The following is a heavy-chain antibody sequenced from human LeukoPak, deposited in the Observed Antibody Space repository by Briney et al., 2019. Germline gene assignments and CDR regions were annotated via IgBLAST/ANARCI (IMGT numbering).Heavy chain of an antibody. D-gene: IGHD1-26*01. V-gene: IGHV3-33*08. Sequence: GGSLRLSCAASGFTFSSYGMHWVRQAPGKGLEWVAVIWHDGSNKYYADSVKGRFTISRDNSKNTLYLQMNSLRAEDTAVYYCATSGSYYRFEYWGQGTLVTVSS. CDR1: GFTFSSYG. CDR3: ATSGSYYRFEY. J-gene: IGHJ4*02. CDR2: IWHDGSNK.